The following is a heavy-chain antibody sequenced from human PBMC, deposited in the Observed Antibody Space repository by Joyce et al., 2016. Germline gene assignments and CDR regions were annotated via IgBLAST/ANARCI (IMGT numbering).Heavy chain of an antibody. CDR2: IKPDGGEK. V-gene: IGHV3-7*03. Sequence: EDHLVESGGGLVQPGGSLRLSCAASGFTFSSSWMDWVRQAPGRGLEWVANIKPDGGEKHYVDSVKGRFTIPRDNAKNSLYLQMDSLRAEDTAVYYCSHRLDSWGQGTLVTVSS. CDR3: SHRLDS. J-gene: IGHJ4*02. CDR1: GFTFSSSW.